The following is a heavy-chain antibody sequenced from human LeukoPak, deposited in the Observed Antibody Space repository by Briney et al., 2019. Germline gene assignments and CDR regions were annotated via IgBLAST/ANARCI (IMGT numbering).Heavy chain of an antibody. CDR3: ASDLYHYDRSGNSDAYHL. J-gene: IGHJ3*01. CDR2: ISAYSGNT. D-gene: IGHD3-22*01. V-gene: IGHV1-18*01. CDR1: GYTFTSYG. Sequence: GASVKVSCTASGYTFTSYGISWVRQAPGQGLEWMGWISAYSGNTYYAQRLQGRVTMTTDTSTSTAYMELRSLRSDDTAVYYCASDLYHYDRSGNSDAYHLWGKGTMVTVSS.